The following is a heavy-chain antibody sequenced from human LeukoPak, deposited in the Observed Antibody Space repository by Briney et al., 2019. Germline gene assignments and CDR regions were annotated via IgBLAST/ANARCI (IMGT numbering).Heavy chain of an antibody. J-gene: IGHJ4*02. CDR3: ARDPRSKGGDWGDFDY. D-gene: IGHD2-21*02. V-gene: IGHV3-7*01. Sequence: GGSLRLSCTASGFPFQSYWMNWVRRAPGKGLELVANINADGSDKYFMDSVKGRFSISRDNAKNSLNLQMTCLRADDTAVYYCARDPRSKGGDWGDFDYWGQGTLVTVSS. CDR2: INADGSDK. CDR1: GFPFQSYW.